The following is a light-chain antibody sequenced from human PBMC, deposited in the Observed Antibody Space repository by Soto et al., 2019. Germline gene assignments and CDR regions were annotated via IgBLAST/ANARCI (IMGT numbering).Light chain of an antibody. CDR1: SSNIGSHT. Sequence: QSVLTQPSSASGTPGQSVNISCSGTSSNIGSHTVNWYQQIPGKAPQLFIFRTNERPSGVPDRFSGSKSVTSASLAISGLHSDDEADYYCAAWDDRLNAVLFGGGTK. J-gene: IGLJ2*01. CDR2: RTN. CDR3: AAWDDRLNAVL. V-gene: IGLV1-44*01.